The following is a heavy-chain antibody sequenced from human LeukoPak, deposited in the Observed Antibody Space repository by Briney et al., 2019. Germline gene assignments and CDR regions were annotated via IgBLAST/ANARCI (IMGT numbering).Heavy chain of an antibody. CDR3: AKDGPLSPYCSGGSCYLN. V-gene: IGHV3-23*01. J-gene: IGHJ4*02. CDR2: ISGSGGST. Sequence: GGSLRLSCAASGFTFNSYAMSWVRQAPGKGLERVSAISGSGGSTYYADSVKGRFTISRDNSKNTLYLQMNSLRAEDTAVYYCAKDGPLSPYCSGGSCYLNWGQGTLVTVSS. D-gene: IGHD2-15*01. CDR1: GFTFNSYA.